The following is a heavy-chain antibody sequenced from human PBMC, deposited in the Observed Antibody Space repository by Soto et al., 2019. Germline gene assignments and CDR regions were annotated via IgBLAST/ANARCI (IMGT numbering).Heavy chain of an antibody. CDR2: LTSRGTT. Sequence: EVQLLESGGGLGQPGGSLRLSCAASGFSFSDYSMTWVRQAPGRGLEWVSTLTSRGTTFYADSVKGRFTISRDNSKNTLSLQMHSLRTEDTALYYCAKRATTVPTPGNYFDCWGQGTLVTVSS. J-gene: IGHJ4*02. CDR3: AKRATTVPTPGNYFDC. V-gene: IGHV3-23*01. CDR1: GFSFSDYS. D-gene: IGHD2-15*01.